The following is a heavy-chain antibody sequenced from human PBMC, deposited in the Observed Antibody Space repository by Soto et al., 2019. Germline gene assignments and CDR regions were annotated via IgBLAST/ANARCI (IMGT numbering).Heavy chain of an antibody. CDR1: RFTFGSYG. CDR2: ISYDGSNK. D-gene: IGHD6-13*01. Sequence: QVQLVESGGGVVQPGRSLRLSCAASRFTFGSYGIHWVRQAPGKGLEWVAVISYDGSNKYYADSVKGRFTISRDNSKNTLYLQMDSLRAEDSAVYYCAKASSSWDGYYYYGMDVWGPGTTVTVSS. V-gene: IGHV3-30*18. J-gene: IGHJ6*02. CDR3: AKASSSWDGYYYYGMDV.